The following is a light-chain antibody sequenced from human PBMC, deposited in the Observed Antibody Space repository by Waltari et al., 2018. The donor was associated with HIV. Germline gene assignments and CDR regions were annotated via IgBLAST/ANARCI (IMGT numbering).Light chain of an antibody. CDR2: DAS. Sequence: EIVLTQSPATPSLSPGERAAISCSARHAVSSYLAWYQKKVGQAPRLLVYDASRRASGIPARFSGSGSGTDFTLTISSLEPEDCAVYYCQQCSSWPLTFGGGTKVEIK. V-gene: IGKV3-11*01. J-gene: IGKJ4*01. CDR3: QQCSSWPLT. CDR1: HAVSSY.